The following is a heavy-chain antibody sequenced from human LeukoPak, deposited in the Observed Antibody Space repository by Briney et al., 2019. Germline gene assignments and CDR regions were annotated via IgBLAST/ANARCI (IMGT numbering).Heavy chain of an antibody. CDR3: ARPVFPTKSGPWFDP. CDR1: GFIFKSYW. V-gene: IGHV4-59*01. D-gene: IGHD1-1*01. Sequence: GSLRLSCAASGFIFKSYWMSWVRQAPGKGLEWIGYIYYSGSTNYNSSLKSRVAISVDTSKNQFSLSLSSVTAADTAMYYCARPVFPTKSGPWFDPWGQGTLVTVSS. J-gene: IGHJ5*02. CDR2: IYYSGST.